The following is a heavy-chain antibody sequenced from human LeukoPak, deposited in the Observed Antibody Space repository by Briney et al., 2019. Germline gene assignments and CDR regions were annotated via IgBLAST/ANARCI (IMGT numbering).Heavy chain of an antibody. CDR2: ISAYNGNT. CDR1: GYTFTSYG. CDR3: AREESFTDDIVVVNL. V-gene: IGHV1-18*01. Sequence: ASVKVSCKASGYTFTSYGISWVRQAPGQGLEWMGWISAYNGNTNYAQKLQGRVTMTTDTSTSTAYMELRSLRSDGTAVYYCAREESFTDDIVVVNLWGQGTLVTVSS. J-gene: IGHJ4*02. D-gene: IGHD3-22*01.